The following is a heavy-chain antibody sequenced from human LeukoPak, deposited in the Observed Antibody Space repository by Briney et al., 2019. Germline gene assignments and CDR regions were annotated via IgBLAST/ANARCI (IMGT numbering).Heavy chain of an antibody. Sequence: GGSLRLSCAASEFSFSSYGMHWVRRAPGKGLEWVALISYDGSDKYYAGSVKGRFTISRDNSKNTLYLQMNSLRADDTAVYYCAKSLRGTGLDAFDIWGQGTMVTVSS. J-gene: IGHJ3*02. CDR3: AKSLRGTGLDAFDI. D-gene: IGHD2-8*02. CDR2: ISYDGSDK. V-gene: IGHV3-30*18. CDR1: EFSFSSYG.